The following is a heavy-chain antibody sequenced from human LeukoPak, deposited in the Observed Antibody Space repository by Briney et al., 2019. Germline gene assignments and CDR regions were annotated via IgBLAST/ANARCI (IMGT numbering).Heavy chain of an antibody. CDR3: ARSIAAVGWAFDI. V-gene: IGHV4-38-2*02. D-gene: IGHD6-13*01. CDR2: IYHSGST. Sequence: PSETLSLTCTVSGYSISSGYYWGWIRQPPGKGLEWIGSIYHSGSTYYNLSLKSRVTISVDTSKNQFSLKLSSVTAADTAVYYCARSIAAVGWAFDIWGQGTIVTVSS. CDR1: GYSISSGYY. J-gene: IGHJ3*02.